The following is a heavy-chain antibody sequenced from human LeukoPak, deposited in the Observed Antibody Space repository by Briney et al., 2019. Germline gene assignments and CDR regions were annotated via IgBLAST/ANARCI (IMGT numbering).Heavy chain of an antibody. V-gene: IGHV3-7*01. D-gene: IGHD3-22*01. CDR3: AREGDDSSGYTFDY. CDR2: IKQDGSEK. Sequence: GGSLRLSCAASGFTFSSYWMSWVRQAPGKGLEWVANIKQDGSEKYYVDSVKGRFTISRDNAKNSLYLQMNSLRAEDTAVYYRAREGDDSSGYTFDYWGQGTLVTVSS. J-gene: IGHJ4*02. CDR1: GFTFSSYW.